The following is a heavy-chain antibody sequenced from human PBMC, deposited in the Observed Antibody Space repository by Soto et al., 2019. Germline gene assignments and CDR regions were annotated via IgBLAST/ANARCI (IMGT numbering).Heavy chain of an antibody. D-gene: IGHD3-22*01. J-gene: IGHJ4*02. CDR3: ARGSTPFYYDSSGYYSFDY. CDR2: INAGSGNT. V-gene: IGHV1-3*01. CDR1: GYTLSTYA. Sequence: ASVKVSCKASGYTLSTYAMHWVRQAPGQRLEWMGWINAGSGNTKYSQKFQGRVTITRDTSASTAYMELSSLTSEDTALYYCARGSTPFYYDSSGYYSFDYWGQGTLVTVSS.